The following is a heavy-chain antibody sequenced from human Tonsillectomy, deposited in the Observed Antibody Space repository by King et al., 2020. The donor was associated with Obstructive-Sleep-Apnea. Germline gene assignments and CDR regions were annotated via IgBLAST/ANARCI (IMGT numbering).Heavy chain of an antibody. CDR2: LSGSGGDT. CDR1: GFTFSSYM. Sequence: VQLVESGGVLVQPGGSLRLSCAASGFTFSSYMMSWVRQAPGKGLEWVSALSGSGGDTHDAESVKGRFDISRDNSQNTLYLQMNSLRADDTAVYHCAKRYYYASGSFDYWGQGTLVTVSS. D-gene: IGHD3-10*01. J-gene: IGHJ4*02. CDR3: AKRYYYASGSFDY. V-gene: IGHV3-23*04.